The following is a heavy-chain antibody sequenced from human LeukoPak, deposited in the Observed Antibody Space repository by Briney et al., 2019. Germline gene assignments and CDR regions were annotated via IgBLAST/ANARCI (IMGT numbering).Heavy chain of an antibody. CDR2: INHSGST. Sequence: KPSETLSLTCTVSGYSISSGYYWGWIRQPPGKGLEWIGEINHSGSTNYNPSLKSRVTISVDTSKNQFSLKLSSVTAADTAVYYCARGVYYDILTGVSAGYFDYWGQGTLVTVSS. CDR3: ARGVYYDILTGVSAGYFDY. CDR1: GYSISSGYY. D-gene: IGHD3-9*01. J-gene: IGHJ4*02. V-gene: IGHV4-38-2*02.